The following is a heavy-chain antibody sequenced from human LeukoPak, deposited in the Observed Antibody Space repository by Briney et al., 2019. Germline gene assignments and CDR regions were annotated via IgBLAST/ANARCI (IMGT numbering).Heavy chain of an antibody. V-gene: IGHV3-30*02. CDR2: IRSDGSTK. J-gene: IGHJ4*02. CDR3: AKDDPKAYFDY. Sequence: GGPLRLSCAASGFTFNSYGMDWVRQAPGKGLEWVAFIRSDGSTKYYADSVKGRFTISRDNSKNTLYLQMNSLRAEDTAVYYCAKDDPKAYFDYWGQGNLVTVSS. CDR1: GFTFNSYG.